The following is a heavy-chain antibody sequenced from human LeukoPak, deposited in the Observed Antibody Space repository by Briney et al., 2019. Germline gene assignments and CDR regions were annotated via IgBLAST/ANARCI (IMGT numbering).Heavy chain of an antibody. J-gene: IGHJ4*02. CDR2: IKQDGSEK. CDR3: ARDPDYGDYVNYFDY. V-gene: IGHV3-7*01. Sequence: GGSLRLSCAASGFTLSIYSVSWVRQAPGKGLEWVANIKQDGSEKYYVDSVKGRFTISRDNAKNSLYLQMNSLRAEDTAVYYCARDPDYGDYVNYFDYWGQGTLVTVSS. D-gene: IGHD4-17*01. CDR1: GFTLSIYS.